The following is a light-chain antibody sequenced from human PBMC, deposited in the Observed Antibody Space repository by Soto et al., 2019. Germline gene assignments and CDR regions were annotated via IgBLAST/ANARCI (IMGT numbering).Light chain of an antibody. CDR2: DAS. V-gene: IGKV1-5*01. CDR3: QQYDSYPWT. Sequence: IQMTQSPATLSASVGDTVTVTCRASQSVSGWLAWYQQKPGKAPKLLIYDASSLESGVPARFSGSGSGTEFTLTISSLQPDDFGTYFCQQYDSYPWTFGQGTKVDIK. J-gene: IGKJ1*01. CDR1: QSVSGW.